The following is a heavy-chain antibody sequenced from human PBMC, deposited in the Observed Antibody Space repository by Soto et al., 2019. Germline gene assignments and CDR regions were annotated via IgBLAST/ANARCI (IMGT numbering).Heavy chain of an antibody. J-gene: IGHJ5*02. D-gene: IGHD6-13*01. V-gene: IGHV4-34*01. Sequence: PSETLSLTCTVSGGSISSYYWSWIRQPPGKGLEWIGEINHSGSTNYNPSLKSRVTISVDTSKNQFSLKLSSVTAADTAVYYCARVPGYSSRINWFDPWGQGTLVTVSS. CDR1: GGSISSYY. CDR2: INHSGST. CDR3: ARVPGYSSRINWFDP.